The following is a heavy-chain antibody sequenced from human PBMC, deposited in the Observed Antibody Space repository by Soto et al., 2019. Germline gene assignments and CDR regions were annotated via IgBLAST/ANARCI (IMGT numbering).Heavy chain of an antibody. CDR3: AKENGYSSSWFEFDY. J-gene: IGHJ4*02. CDR2: ISGSGGST. V-gene: IGHV3-23*01. Sequence: GVSLRLSCAASGVTCSGYAMSWVRQAPGKGLEWVSAISGSGGSTYYADSVKGRFTISRDNSKNTLYLQMNSLRAEDTAVYYCAKENGYSSSWFEFDYWGQGTLVTVSS. D-gene: IGHD6-13*01. CDR1: GVTCSGYA.